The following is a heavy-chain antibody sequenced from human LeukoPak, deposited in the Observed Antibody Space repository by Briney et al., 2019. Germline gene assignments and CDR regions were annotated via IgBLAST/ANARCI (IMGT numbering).Heavy chain of an antibody. CDR3: GKDRGYSLSIFDY. V-gene: IGHV3-30*18. J-gene: IGHJ4*02. CDR1: GFTFSTYG. CDR2: ISYDGSNK. Sequence: PGRSLRLSCAASGFTFSTYGMHWVRQAPGKGLEWVAVISYDGSNKYYADSVKGRFTISRDNSKNTLYLQMNSLRTEDTAVYYCGKDRGYSLSIFDYWGQGTLVTVSS. D-gene: IGHD3-22*01.